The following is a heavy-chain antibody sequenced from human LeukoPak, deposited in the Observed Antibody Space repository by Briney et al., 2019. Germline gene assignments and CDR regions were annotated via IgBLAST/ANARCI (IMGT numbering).Heavy chain of an antibody. J-gene: IGHJ4*02. CDR1: GFTFSSYA. CDR2: ISSNGGST. CDR3: AREDHSNYNY. V-gene: IGHV3-64*01. Sequence: PGGSLRLSCAASGFTFSSYAMHWVRQASGKGLEYVSAISSNGGSTYYANSVKGRFTISRDNAKNSLYLQMNSLRVEDTAVYYCAREDHSNYNYWGQGTLVTVSS. D-gene: IGHD4-11*01.